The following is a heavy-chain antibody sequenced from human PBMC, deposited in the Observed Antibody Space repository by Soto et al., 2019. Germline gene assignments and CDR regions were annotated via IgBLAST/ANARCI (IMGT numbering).Heavy chain of an antibody. CDR3: ARLCSSCPFDY. CDR2: SSAYSGST. CDR1: SYTFSNFG. J-gene: IGHJ4*02. V-gene: IGHV1-18*01. D-gene: IGHD6-13*01. Sequence: QVHLVQSGAEVKMPGASVKVSCKASSYTFSNFGISWVRQAPGQGLEWMGWSSAYSGSTNYAQKFQGRVTMTTDTSTNTGYMELRSLRSDDTAVYYCARLCSSCPFDYWGQGTLVTVSS.